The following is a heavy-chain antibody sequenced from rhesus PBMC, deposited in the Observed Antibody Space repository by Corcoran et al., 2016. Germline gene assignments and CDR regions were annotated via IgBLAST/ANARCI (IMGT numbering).Heavy chain of an antibody. CDR2: IYGSSGTT. Sequence: QVQLQESDPGLVKPSETLSLTCAVSGGSFSSYWWGWIRQPPGKGLEWIGRIYGSSGTTEYNPSLKSRATISRDTAKNQFSLKLSSVTAADTAVYYWAREGSWNNEDYWGQGVLVTVSS. J-gene: IGHJ4*01. V-gene: IGHV4-160*01. CDR1: GGSFSSYW. D-gene: IGHD1-20*01. CDR3: AREGSWNNEDY.